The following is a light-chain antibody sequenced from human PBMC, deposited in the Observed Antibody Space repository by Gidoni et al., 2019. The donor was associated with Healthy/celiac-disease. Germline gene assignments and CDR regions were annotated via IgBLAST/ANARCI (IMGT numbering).Light chain of an antibody. CDR3: QQYGSSPRT. J-gene: IGKJ1*01. Sequence: EIVLTQSPGPLSFSPGERATISCRASQSVSSSYLTWYQQKPGHAPRLLIYGASSRATGIPDRFSGSGSGTDFTRTISRLEPEDFAVYYCQQYGSSPRTFGQGTKVEIK. CDR2: GAS. V-gene: IGKV3-20*01. CDR1: QSVSSSY.